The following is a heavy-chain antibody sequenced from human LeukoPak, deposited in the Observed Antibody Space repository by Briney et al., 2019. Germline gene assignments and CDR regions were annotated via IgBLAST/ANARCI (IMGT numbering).Heavy chain of an antibody. Sequence: GGSLRLSCAASGFTFSSYAMSWVRQAPGKGLEWVSAISGSGGSTYYADSVKGRFTISRDNSKNTLYLQMNSLRAEDTAVYYCAKAGRVRSTSCYDYWGQGTLVTVSS. CDR3: AKAGRVRSTSCYDY. CDR1: GFTFSSYA. V-gene: IGHV3-23*01. J-gene: IGHJ4*02. D-gene: IGHD2-2*01. CDR2: ISGSGGST.